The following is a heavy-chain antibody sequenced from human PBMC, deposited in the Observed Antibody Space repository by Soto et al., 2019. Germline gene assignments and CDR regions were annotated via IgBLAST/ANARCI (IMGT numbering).Heavy chain of an antibody. Sequence: SETLSLTCAAYGGSFSGYYWSWIRQPPGKGLEWIGEINHSGSTNYNPSLKSRVTISVDTSKNQFSLKLSSVTAADTAVYYCARAFGELGIGAFDIWGQGTMVTVSS. CDR2: INHSGST. V-gene: IGHV4-34*01. CDR3: ARAFGELGIGAFDI. CDR1: GGSFSGYY. J-gene: IGHJ3*02. D-gene: IGHD7-27*01.